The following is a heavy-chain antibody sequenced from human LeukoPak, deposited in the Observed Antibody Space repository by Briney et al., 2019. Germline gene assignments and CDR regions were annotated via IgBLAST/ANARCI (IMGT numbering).Heavy chain of an antibody. D-gene: IGHD6-13*01. CDR2: INPNSGGT. Sequence: ASVKVSCKASGYRFTGYYMHWVRQAPGQGLEWMGWINPNSGGTNFAQKFQGRVTMTRDTSISTAYMELSRLRSDDTAVYYCARPYSSSWTTGYWGQGTLVTVSS. CDR3: ARPYSSSWTTGY. V-gene: IGHV1-2*02. J-gene: IGHJ4*02. CDR1: GYRFTGYY.